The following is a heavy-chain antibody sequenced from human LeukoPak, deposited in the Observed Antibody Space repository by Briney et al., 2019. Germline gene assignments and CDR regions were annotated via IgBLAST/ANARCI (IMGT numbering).Heavy chain of an antibody. CDR1: GFTFSDYY. CDR2: ISSSSSYT. CDR3: AGRTFGGESPGFDY. J-gene: IGHJ4*02. V-gene: IGHV3-11*03. Sequence: GGSLRLSCAASGFTFSDYYMSWIRQAPGKGLEWVSYISSSSSYTNYAASVKGRFTISRDNAKNSLYLQMSSLRAEDTAIYYCAGRTFGGESPGFDYWGQGTLVTVSS. D-gene: IGHD2-21*01.